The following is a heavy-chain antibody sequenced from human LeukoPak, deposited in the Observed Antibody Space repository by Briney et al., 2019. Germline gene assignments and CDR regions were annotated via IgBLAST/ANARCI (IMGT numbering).Heavy chain of an antibody. Sequence: PETLSLTCAVYGGSFSGYYWSWIRQPPGKGLEWIGEINHSGSTNYNPSLKSRVTISVDTSKNQFSLKLSSVTAADTAVYYCARRYSYGSGGRNYYYYYYMDVWGKGTTVTISS. D-gene: IGHD3-10*01. CDR2: INHSGST. CDR3: ARRYSYGSGGRNYYYYYYMDV. J-gene: IGHJ6*03. CDR1: GGSFSGYY. V-gene: IGHV4-34*01.